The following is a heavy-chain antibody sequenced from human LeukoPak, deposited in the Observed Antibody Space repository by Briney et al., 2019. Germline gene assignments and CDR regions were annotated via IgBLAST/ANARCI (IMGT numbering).Heavy chain of an antibody. D-gene: IGHD1-1*01. J-gene: IGHJ6*03. CDR3: ARDFRAGTTNPYYSYYSMDV. CDR1: GYTFTGYY. V-gene: IGHV1-2*02. Sequence: GASVKVSCKASGYTFTGYYMHWVRQAPGQGLEWMGWINPNSGGTNYAQKFQGRVTMTRDTSISTAYMELSRLRSDDTAIYYCARDFRAGTTNPYYSYYSMDVWGKGTTVTVSS. CDR2: INPNSGGT.